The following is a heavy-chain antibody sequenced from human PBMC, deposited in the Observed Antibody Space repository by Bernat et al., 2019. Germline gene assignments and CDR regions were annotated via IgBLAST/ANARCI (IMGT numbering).Heavy chain of an antibody. CDR3: AKGGGYSSSGFDY. D-gene: IGHD6-6*01. V-gene: IGHV3-30-3*01. Sequence: VQLLESGGGFVESGGSLRLSCAASGFTFSSYAMHWVRQAPGKGLEWVATISYDETNKYYADSVKGRFTISRDNSKNTLSLLMNSLTAEDTAVYYCAKGGGYSSSGFDYWGQGTLVTVSS. CDR1: GFTFSSYA. CDR2: ISYDETNK. J-gene: IGHJ4*02.